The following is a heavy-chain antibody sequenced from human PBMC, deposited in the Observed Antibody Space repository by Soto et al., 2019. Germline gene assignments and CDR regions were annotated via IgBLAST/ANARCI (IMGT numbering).Heavy chain of an antibody. J-gene: IGHJ6*02. V-gene: IGHV5-51*01. CDR1: GYSFTSYW. CDR2: IYPGDSDT. Sequence: GESLKISCKGSGYSFTSYWIGWVRQMPGKGLEWMGIIYPGDSDTRYSPSFQGQVTISADTSISTAYLQWSSLKASDTAMYYCTGSSSWYEKWDYYYGMDVWGQGTTVTVSS. D-gene: IGHD6-13*01. CDR3: TGSSSWYEKWDYYYGMDV.